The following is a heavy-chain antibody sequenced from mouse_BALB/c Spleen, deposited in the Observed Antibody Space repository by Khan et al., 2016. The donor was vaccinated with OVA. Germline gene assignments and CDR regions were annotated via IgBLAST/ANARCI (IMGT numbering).Heavy chain of an antibody. Sequence: QVQLKESGAELVRPGVSVKISCKGSGYTFTHFTLHWVKQSHAMSLEWIGVISTYYGHATYNQKFKDKATMTVDKSSSTAYMELARLTSEDSAIYFCTRGGGGNRFAYWGQGTLVTVSA. CDR1: GYTFTHFT. V-gene: IGHV1S137*01. J-gene: IGHJ3*01. CDR3: TRGGGGNRFAY. CDR2: ISTYYGHA.